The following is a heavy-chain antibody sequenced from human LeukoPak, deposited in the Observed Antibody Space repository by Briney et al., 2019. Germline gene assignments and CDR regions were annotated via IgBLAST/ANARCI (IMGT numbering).Heavy chain of an antibody. V-gene: IGHV3-53*01. CDR3: AKPYYHDDSGS. CDR1: GFTVSSNY. D-gene: IGHD3-22*01. Sequence: GGSLRLSCAASGFTVSSNYMSWVRQAPGKGLEWVSVIYSGGSTYYAGAVEGRFTISRDNSKNTVDLQMSGLRAEDTAIYYCAKPYYHDDSGSWGQGTRVTVSS. CDR2: IYSGGST. J-gene: IGHJ5*02.